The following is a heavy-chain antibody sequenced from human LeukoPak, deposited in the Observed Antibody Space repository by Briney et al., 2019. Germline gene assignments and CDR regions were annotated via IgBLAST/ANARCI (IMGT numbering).Heavy chain of an antibody. CDR3: TRLRYYGSGLLHAFDI. Sequence: PSETLSLTCTVSGGSISSYSYYWGWIRQPPGKGLEWIGSIYYSGSTYNNPSLKSRVTMSVDTSKNQFSLVLNSVTAADTAVYYCTRLRYYGSGLLHAFDIWGQGTMVTVSS. CDR2: IYYSGST. J-gene: IGHJ3*02. V-gene: IGHV4-39*01. D-gene: IGHD3-10*01. CDR1: GGSISSYSYY.